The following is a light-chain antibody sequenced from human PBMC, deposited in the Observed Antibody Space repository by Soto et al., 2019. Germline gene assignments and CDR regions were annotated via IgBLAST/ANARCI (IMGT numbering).Light chain of an antibody. V-gene: IGKV1-33*01. CDR3: QQCENLPRFI. CDR2: YAS. J-gene: IGKJ3*01. Sequence: DIQMTQSPSSLSASVGDRVTITCLASHDIGNYLNWYQQKPGKAPKLLIYYASNLETGVSSRFSGSGSGTDFTFTISSLQPEDIATYFCQQCENLPRFIFGPGTKVDIK. CDR1: HDIGNY.